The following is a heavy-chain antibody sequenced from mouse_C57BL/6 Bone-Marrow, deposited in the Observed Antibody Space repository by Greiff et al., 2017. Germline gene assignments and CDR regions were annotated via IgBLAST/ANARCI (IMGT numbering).Heavy chain of an antibody. Sequence: EVQGVESGGGLVKPGGSLKLSCAASGFTFSSYAMSWVRQTPEKRLEWVATISDGGSYTYYPDNVKGRVTISRYNAKNNLYLQMSNLKSEDTAMYYRARVRLRRDFDYWGQGTTLTVSS. D-gene: IGHD2-4*01. CDR3: ARVRLRRDFDY. CDR1: GFTFSSYA. CDR2: ISDGGSYT. V-gene: IGHV5-4*01. J-gene: IGHJ2*01.